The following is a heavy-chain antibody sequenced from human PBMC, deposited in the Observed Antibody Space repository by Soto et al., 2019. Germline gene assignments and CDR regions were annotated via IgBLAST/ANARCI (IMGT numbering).Heavy chain of an antibody. CDR3: ARGQVVAAQH. D-gene: IGHD2-15*01. V-gene: IGHV4-30-2*01. CDR1: GGSISSGGYS. Sequence: QLQLQESGSGLVKPSQTLSLTCAVSGGSISSGGYSWSWIRQPPGKGLEWIGYIYHSGSTYYNPSLKGRAPLSVDRAKTQFSLTLSSVPAAATAVYYCARGQVVAAQHWGQGTLVTVSS. J-gene: IGHJ4*02. CDR2: IYHSGST.